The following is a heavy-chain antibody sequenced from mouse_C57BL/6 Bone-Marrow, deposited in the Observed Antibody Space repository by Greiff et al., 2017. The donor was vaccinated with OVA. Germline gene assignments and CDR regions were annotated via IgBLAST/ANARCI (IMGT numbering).Heavy chain of an antibody. V-gene: IGHV10-1*01. J-gene: IGHJ4*01. D-gene: IGHD1-1*01. CDR3: VRHGGTTVVKGAMDY. CDR1: GFSFNTYA. Sequence: EVQLVESGGGLVQPKGSLKLSCAASGFSFNTYAMNWVRQAPGKGLEWVARIRSKSNNYATYYADSVKDRFTISRDDSESMLYLQMNNLKTEDTAMYYCVRHGGTTVVKGAMDYWGQGTSVTVSS. CDR2: IRSKSNNYAT.